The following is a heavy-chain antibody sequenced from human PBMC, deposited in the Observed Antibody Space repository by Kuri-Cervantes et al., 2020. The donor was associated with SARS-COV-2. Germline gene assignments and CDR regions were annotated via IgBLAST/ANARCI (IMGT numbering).Heavy chain of an antibody. J-gene: IGHJ4*02. V-gene: IGHV3-33*05. CDR1: GFTFSSYG. D-gene: IGHD3-16*01. Sequence: GESLKISCAASGFTFSSYGMHWVRQAPGKGLEWVAVISSDGSEKYYADSVKGRFTISRDNSKNTLYLQMNSLRAEDTAVYYCARDLGPFDTRLRLADWGQGTLVTVSS. CDR2: ISSDGSEK. CDR3: ARDLGPFDTRLRLAD.